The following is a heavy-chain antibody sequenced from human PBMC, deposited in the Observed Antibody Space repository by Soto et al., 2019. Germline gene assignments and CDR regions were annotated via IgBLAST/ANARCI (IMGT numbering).Heavy chain of an antibody. Sequence: SETLSLTCTVSGGSISSSSYYWGWIRQPPGKGLEWIGSIYYSGSTYYNPSLKSRVTISVDTSKNQFSLKLSSVTAADTAVYYCARIWAFWSGYGINWFDPWGQGTQVTVSS. CDR1: GGSISSSSYY. D-gene: IGHD3-3*01. CDR3: ARIWAFWSGYGINWFDP. V-gene: IGHV4-39*01. CDR2: IYYSGST. J-gene: IGHJ5*02.